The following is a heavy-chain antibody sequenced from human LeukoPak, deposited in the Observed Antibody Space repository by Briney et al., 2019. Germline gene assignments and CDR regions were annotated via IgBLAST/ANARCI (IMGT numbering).Heavy chain of an antibody. J-gene: IGHJ4*02. CDR2: ISGSGGST. CDR3: AKDLDCSSTSCYPDY. CDR1: VFTFSSYA. V-gene: IGHV3-23*01. Sequence: GGSLRLSCAASVFTFSSYAMSWVRQAPEKGLEWVSAISGSGGSTYYADSVKGRFTISRDNSKNTLYLQMNSLRAEDTAVYYCAKDLDCSSTSCYPDYWGQGTLVTVSS. D-gene: IGHD2-2*01.